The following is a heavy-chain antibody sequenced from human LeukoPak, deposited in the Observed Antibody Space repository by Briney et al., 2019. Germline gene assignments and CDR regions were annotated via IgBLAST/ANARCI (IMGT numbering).Heavy chain of an antibody. CDR3: AKGNKVGAADAFDI. CDR2: IWYDGSNK. V-gene: IGHV3-33*06. D-gene: IGHD1-26*01. CDR1: GFTFSSYG. J-gene: IGHJ3*02. Sequence: PGGSLRLSCAAPGFTFSSYGMHWVRQAPGKGLEWVAVIWYDGSNKYYADSVKGRFTISRDNSKNTLYLQMNSLRAEDTAVYYCAKGNKVGAADAFDIWGQGTMVTVSS.